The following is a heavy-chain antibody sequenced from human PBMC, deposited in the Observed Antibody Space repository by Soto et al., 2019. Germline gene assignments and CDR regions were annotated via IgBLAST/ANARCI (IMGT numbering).Heavy chain of an antibody. V-gene: IGHV5-51*01. J-gene: IGHJ1*01. CDR3: AGEYYYDSSGYYSRTPIYFQH. Sequence: GESLKISCKGSGYSFTSYWIGWVRQMPGKGLEWMGIIYPGDSDTRYSPSFQGQVTISADKSISTAYLQWSSLKASDTAMYYCAGEYYYDSSGYYSRTPIYFQHWGQGTLVTVSS. D-gene: IGHD3-22*01. CDR1: GYSFTSYW. CDR2: IYPGDSDT.